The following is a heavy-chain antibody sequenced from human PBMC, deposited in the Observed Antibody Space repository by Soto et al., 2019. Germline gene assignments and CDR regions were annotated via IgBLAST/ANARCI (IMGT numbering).Heavy chain of an antibody. D-gene: IGHD1-7*01. CDR2: IYHSGST. CDR1: GGSISSSNW. Sequence: QVQLQESGPGLVKPSGTLSLTCAVSGGSISSSNWWRLVRQPPGKGLEWIGEIYHSGSTNYNPSLKNRSTRSVDTSKNQFSLKLSSVTAADTAVYYCARVLKLYFDYWGQGTLVTVSS. V-gene: IGHV4-4*02. CDR3: ARVLKLYFDY. J-gene: IGHJ4*02.